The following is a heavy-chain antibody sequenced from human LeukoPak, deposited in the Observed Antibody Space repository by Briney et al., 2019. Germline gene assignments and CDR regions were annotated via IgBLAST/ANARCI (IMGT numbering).Heavy chain of an antibody. D-gene: IGHD5-12*01. CDR3: ARGVKWLRFPSGY. CDR1: GGSFSGYY. J-gene: IGHJ4*02. CDR2: INHSGST. V-gene: IGHV4-34*01. Sequence: SETLSLTCAVYGGSFSGYYWSWIRQPPGKGLEWIGEINHSGSTNYNPSLKSRVTISVDTSKNQFSLKLSSVTAAVSAVYYCARGVKWLRFPSGYWGQGTLVTVSS.